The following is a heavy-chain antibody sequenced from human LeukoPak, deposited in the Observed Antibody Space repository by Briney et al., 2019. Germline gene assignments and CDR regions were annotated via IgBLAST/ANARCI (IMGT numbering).Heavy chain of an antibody. V-gene: IGHV7-4-1*02. Sequence: ASVKVSCRASGYTLTDYYIHWVRQAPGQGLEWMGWINTNTGNPTYAQGFTGRFVFSLDTSDNTAYLQISSLQAEDTAVYSCASFFCTSALCYYLDYWGQGTLVTVSS. J-gene: IGHJ4*02. CDR2: INTNTGNP. CDR1: GYTLTDYY. D-gene: IGHD2-8*01. CDR3: ASFFCTSALCYYLDY.